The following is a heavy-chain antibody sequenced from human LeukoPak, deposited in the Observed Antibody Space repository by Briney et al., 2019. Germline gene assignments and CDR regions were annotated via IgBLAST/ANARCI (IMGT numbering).Heavy chain of an antibody. CDR1: GGSISSSSYY. V-gene: IGHV4-39*01. D-gene: IGHD3-3*01. CDR2: IYYSGST. CDR3: ASRVVPNYYYYYMDV. Sequence: SETLSLTCTVSGGSISSSSYYWGWIRQPPGKGLEWIGSIYYSGSTYYNPSLKSRVTISVDTSKNQFSLKLSSVTAADTAVYYCASRVVPNYYYYYMDVWGEGTTVTVSS. J-gene: IGHJ6*03.